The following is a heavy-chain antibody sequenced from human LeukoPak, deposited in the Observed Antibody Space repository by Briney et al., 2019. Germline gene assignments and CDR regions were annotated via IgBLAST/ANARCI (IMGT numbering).Heavy chain of an antibody. CDR3: ARAPEGDGYKFDY. D-gene: IGHD5-24*01. J-gene: IGHJ4*02. CDR2: INHSGST. CDR1: GGSFSGYY. Sequence: SETLSLTCAVYGGSFSGYYWSWIRQPPGKGLEWIGEINHSGSTNYNPSLKSRVTISVDTSKNQFSLKLSSVTAADTAVYYCARAPEGDGYKFDYWGQGTLVTVSS. V-gene: IGHV4-34*01.